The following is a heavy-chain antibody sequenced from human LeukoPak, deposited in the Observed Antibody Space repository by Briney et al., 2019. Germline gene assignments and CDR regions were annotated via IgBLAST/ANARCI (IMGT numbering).Heavy chain of an antibody. D-gene: IGHD3-3*01. CDR1: GFTFSSYS. CDR2: ISSSSSTI. Sequence: GKSLRLSCAASGFTFSSYSMNWVRQAPGKGLEWVSYISSSSSTIYYADSVKGRFTISRDNAKNSLYLQMNSLRAEDTAVYYCARETYYDFWSGYFYYYYMDVWGKGTTVTVSS. V-gene: IGHV3-48*01. CDR3: ARETYYDFWSGYFYYYYMDV. J-gene: IGHJ6*03.